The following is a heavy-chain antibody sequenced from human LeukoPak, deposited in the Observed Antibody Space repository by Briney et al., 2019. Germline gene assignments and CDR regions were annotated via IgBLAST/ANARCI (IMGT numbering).Heavy chain of an antibody. Sequence: GASVKVSCKASGGTFSSYAISWVRQAPGQGLEWMGWISAYNGNTSYAQKFQGRVTMTRDTSTSTVYMELSSLRSEDTAVYYCARDSVVGATGGSDYWGQGTLVTVSS. V-gene: IGHV1-18*01. D-gene: IGHD1-26*01. J-gene: IGHJ4*02. CDR1: GGTFSSYA. CDR3: ARDSVVGATGGSDY. CDR2: ISAYNGNT.